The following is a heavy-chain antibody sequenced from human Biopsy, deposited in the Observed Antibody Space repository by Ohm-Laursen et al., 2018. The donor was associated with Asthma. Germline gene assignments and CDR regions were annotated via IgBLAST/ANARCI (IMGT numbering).Heavy chain of an antibody. Sequence: SVKVSCRSLGGTFNTYVIGWVRQAPGPGLEWMGGINSVFGTTTYPQKFQDRVTITADDSTSTVYMELSSLRSEDTAVYYCARKAGSCISRTCYSLDFWGQGTLVTVSS. J-gene: IGHJ4*02. V-gene: IGHV1-69*13. D-gene: IGHD2-2*01. CDR2: INSVFGTT. CDR1: GGTFNTYV. CDR3: ARKAGSCISRTCYSLDF.